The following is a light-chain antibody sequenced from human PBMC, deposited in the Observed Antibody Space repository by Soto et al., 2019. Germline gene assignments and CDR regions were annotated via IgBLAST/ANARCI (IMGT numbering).Light chain of an antibody. CDR3: QQYGFSPIS. J-gene: IGKJ1*01. CDR1: QTVTNDY. Sequence: EVVLTQSPGTLSLSPVERVTLSCRASQTVTNDYLAWYQQKDGQAPRLLIYDASTRATGVPDRFSGSGSGPEYTLTITRLEPEDFAVYSCQQYGFSPISFGQGTKVDIK. CDR2: DAS. V-gene: IGKV3-20*01.